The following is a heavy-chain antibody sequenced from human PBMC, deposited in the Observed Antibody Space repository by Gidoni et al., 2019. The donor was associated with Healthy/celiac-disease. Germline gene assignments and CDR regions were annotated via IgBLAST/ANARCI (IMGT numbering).Heavy chain of an antibody. D-gene: IGHD2-15*01. CDR2: IYYSGST. V-gene: IGHV4-39*01. Sequence: QLQLQESGPGLVKPSETLSLTCTVSGGSISSSSYYWGWIRQPPGKGLEWIGSIYYSGSTYYNPSLKSRVTISVDTSKNQFSLKLSSVTAADTAVYYCARVVTPYYYYYGMDVWGQGTTVTVSS. J-gene: IGHJ6*02. CDR3: ARVVTPYYYYYGMDV. CDR1: GGSISSSSYY.